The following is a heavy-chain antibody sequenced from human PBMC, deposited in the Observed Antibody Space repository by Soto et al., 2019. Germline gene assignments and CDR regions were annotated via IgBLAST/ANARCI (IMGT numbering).Heavy chain of an antibody. J-gene: IGHJ6*02. Sequence: EVQVLATGGGLIQPGGSLRLSCAASGFTVNSHYMSWVRQAPGEGLQWVSITNTGGTTYYADSVKGRFTVSRDNSKNTLYLQMNRLRAEDTAVYYCAKGDGFILAVWGQGTTVSVSS. CDR3: AKGDGFILAV. D-gene: IGHD1-26*01. CDR1: GFTVNSHY. V-gene: IGHV3-53*02. CDR2: TNTGGTT.